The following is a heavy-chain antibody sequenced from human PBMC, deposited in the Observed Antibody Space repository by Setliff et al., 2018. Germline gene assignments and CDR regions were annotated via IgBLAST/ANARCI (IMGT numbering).Heavy chain of an antibody. CDR1: GYSFSNFW. J-gene: IGHJ4*02. CDR3: AREGLGELSPEGFDY. CDR2: IYPGDSHT. V-gene: IGHV5-51*01. D-gene: IGHD3-16*02. Sequence: PGESLKISCKGSGYSFSNFWIGWVRQMPGKGLEWMGIIYPGDSHTRYSPSFQGQVTMSADTSKNQFSLKLTSVTAADTAVYYCAREGLGELSPEGFDYWGQGTLVTVSS.